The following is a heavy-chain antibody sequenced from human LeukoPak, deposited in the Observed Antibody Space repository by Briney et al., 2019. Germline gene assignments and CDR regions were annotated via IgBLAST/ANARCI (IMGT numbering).Heavy chain of an antibody. Sequence: ASVRVSCTASGETFISFYMHWVPQAPGQGLEWMGIINPRDGSTTYAEKFQGRATMTRDTSTSTVYMELSSLTSEDTGIYYTDKCPFPSYYDDVWGENWLDSWGQGTLVTVS. CDR3: DKCPFPSYYDDVWGENWLDS. V-gene: IGHV1-46*01. CDR1: GETFISFY. J-gene: IGHJ5*01. CDR2: INPRDGST. D-gene: IGHD3-16*01.